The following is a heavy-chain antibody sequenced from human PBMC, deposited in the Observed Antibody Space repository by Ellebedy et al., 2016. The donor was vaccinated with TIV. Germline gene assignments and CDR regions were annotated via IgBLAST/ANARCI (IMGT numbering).Heavy chain of an antibody. D-gene: IGHD1-26*01. V-gene: IGHV1-69*05. CDR2: IIPIFGTA. CDR1: GGTFISYA. Sequence: ASVKVSCKASGGTFISYAISWVRQAAGQEIEWMGGIIPIFGTATYAQKFQGRVTMTRDTSTSTVYMELSSLRSEDTAVYYCVVGDGMDVWGQGTTVTVSS. CDR3: VVGDGMDV. J-gene: IGHJ6*02.